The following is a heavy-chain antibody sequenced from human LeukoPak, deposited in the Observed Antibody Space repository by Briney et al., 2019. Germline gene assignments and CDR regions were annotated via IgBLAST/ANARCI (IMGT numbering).Heavy chain of an antibody. CDR3: ARVRCSSNSCFPDY. J-gene: IGHJ4*01. CDR2: IKQDGSDK. V-gene: IGHV3-7*01. CDR1: GFTFSTYW. Sequence: GGSLRLSCAASGFTFSTYWMSWVRQAPGKGLEWVANIKQDGSDKYYVDSVKGRFTISRDNAKNSLFLQMNSLRAEDTAVYYCARVRCSSNSCFPDYWGHGTLVTVSS. D-gene: IGHD2-2*01.